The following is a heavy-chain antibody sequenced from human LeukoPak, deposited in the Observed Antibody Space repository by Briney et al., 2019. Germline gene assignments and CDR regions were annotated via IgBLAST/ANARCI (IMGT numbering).Heavy chain of an antibody. CDR3: ARVLVAVAGRTDY. CDR1: GYIFTGYY. V-gene: IGHV1-2*06. J-gene: IGHJ4*02. D-gene: IGHD6-19*01. CDR2: INPNSGGT. Sequence: ASVKVSCKASGYIFTGYYMHWVRQAPGQGLEWMGRINPNSGGTNYAQKFQGRVTMTRDTSISTAYMELSRLRSDDTAVYYCARVLVAVAGRTDYWGQGTLVTVSS.